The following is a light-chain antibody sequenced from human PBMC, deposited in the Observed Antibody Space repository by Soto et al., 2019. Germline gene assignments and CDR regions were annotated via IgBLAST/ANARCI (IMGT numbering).Light chain of an antibody. CDR3: HHYGGMWA. V-gene: IGKV1-5*01. CDR1: QRISNR. Sequence: DIQMTQSPSTLSASVGDRVTITCRASQRISNRLAWYQQNPGKAPKVVIYDASSLESGVPSRFSGSGSGKEFILTINSLQPDDFATYCCHHYGGMWAFAQGTKVDIK. CDR2: DAS. J-gene: IGKJ1*01.